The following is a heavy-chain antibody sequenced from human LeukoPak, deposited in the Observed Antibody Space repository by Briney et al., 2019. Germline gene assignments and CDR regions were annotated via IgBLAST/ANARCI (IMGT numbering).Heavy chain of an antibody. CDR1: GFTFSNYW. Sequence: GGSLRLSCEASGFTFSNYWMHWVRQAPGKGRVCVSRINSDGGSTTYADSVKGRFTISRDNAKNTLYLQMNSLRAADTAVYYCARDLGTGMATADYWGQGTLVTVSS. J-gene: IGHJ4*02. CDR2: INSDGGST. D-gene: IGHD5-18*01. V-gene: IGHV3-74*01. CDR3: ARDLGTGMATADY.